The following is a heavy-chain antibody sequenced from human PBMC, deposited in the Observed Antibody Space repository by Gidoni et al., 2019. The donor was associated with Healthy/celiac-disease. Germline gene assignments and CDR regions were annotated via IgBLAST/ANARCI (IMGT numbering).Heavy chain of an antibody. V-gene: IGHV3-15*01. Sequence: EVQLVESGGGLVKPGGSLRLSCAASGFTFSNAWLSWVRQAPGKGLEWVGRIKSKTDGGTTDYAAPVKGRFTISRDDSKNTLYLQMNSLKTEDTTVYYCTTDGLRYFDWLRYYYYGMDVWGQGTTVTVSS. CDR2: IKSKTDGGTT. CDR3: TTDGLRYFDWLRYYYYGMDV. D-gene: IGHD3-9*01. J-gene: IGHJ6*02. CDR1: GFTFSNAW.